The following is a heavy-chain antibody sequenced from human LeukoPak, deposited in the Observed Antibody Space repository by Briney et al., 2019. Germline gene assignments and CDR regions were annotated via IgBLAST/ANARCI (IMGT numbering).Heavy chain of an antibody. CDR1: GGTFSSYA. CDR2: IIPIFGTA. CDR3: ASLLRYFDWLFAFDI. Sequence: ASAKVSCKASGGTFSSYAISWVRQAPGQGLEWMGGIIPIFGTANYAQKFQGRVTITADESTSTAYMELSSLRSEDTAVYYCASLLRYFDWLFAFDIWGQGTMVTVSS. J-gene: IGHJ3*02. V-gene: IGHV1-69*13. D-gene: IGHD3-9*01.